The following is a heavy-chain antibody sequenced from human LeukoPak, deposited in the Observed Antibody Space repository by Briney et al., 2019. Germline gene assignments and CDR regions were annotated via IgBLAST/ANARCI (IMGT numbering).Heavy chain of an antibody. V-gene: IGHV3-23*01. J-gene: IGHJ4*02. D-gene: IGHD3-22*01. CDR1: GFTFSSYF. CDR3: ATYYYDSSGYYYTYYFDY. CDR2: ISGSGGGT. Sequence: PGGSLRLSCAASGFTFSSYFMTWVRQAPGKGLEWVSSISGSGGGTYYADSVKGRFSISRDNAKNSLYLQMNSLRAEDTAVYYCATYYYDSSGYYYTYYFDYWGQGTLVTVSS.